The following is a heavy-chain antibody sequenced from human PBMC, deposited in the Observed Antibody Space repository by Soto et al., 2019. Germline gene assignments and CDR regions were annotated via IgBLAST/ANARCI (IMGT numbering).Heavy chain of an antibody. Sequence: SETLSLTCTVSGGSISNYYWTWIRQPPGKGLEWIGFIYYSGNTNYNPALKSRVTISVDTSKNQFALKLSSVTAADSAVYYCAGEDGSGSEIYYSYYYGMDVWGQGTTVTVSS. D-gene: IGHD5-12*01. J-gene: IGHJ6*02. CDR2: IYYSGNT. CDR3: AGEDGSGSEIYYSYYYGMDV. V-gene: IGHV4-59*01. CDR1: GGSISNYY.